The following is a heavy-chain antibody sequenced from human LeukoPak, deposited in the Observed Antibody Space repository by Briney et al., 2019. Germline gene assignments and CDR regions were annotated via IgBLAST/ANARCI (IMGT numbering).Heavy chain of an antibody. CDR1: GDSISSGDYY. V-gene: IGHV4-61*02. CDR3: ARHRNSSPFRY. CDR2: ISSSGST. J-gene: IGHJ4*02. Sequence: SETLSLTCTVCGDSISSGDYYWSWIRQPAGKGLEWIGRISSSGSTNYNPSLKSRVTISVDTSKNQFSLKLSSVTAADTAVYFCARHRNSSPFRYWGQGTLVTVSS. D-gene: IGHD6-13*01.